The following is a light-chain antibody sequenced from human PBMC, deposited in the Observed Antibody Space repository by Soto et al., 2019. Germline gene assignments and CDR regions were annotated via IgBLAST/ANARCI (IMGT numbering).Light chain of an antibody. CDR3: SSYTISSSWV. V-gene: IGLV2-14*01. J-gene: IGLJ3*02. CDR1: SSDVGGYNY. CDR2: EVS. Sequence: QSALTQPASVSGSPGQSITFSCTGTSSDVGGYNYVSWYQQHPGKAPKLMIYEVSNRPSGVSNRFSGSKSGNAASLTISGLQAEDEADYYCSSYTISSSWVFGGGTKVTVL.